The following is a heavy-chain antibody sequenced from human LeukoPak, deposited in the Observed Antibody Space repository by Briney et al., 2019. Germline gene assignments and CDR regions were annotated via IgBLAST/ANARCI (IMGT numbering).Heavy chain of an antibody. CDR3: VRDRGSYRPIDY. Sequence: PGGSLRLSCAASGFTFSSYSMNWVRQAPGKGLEGVSSISSITNYIYYADSVKGRFTISRDNAENSLYLEMNSLRVEDTAIYYCVRDRGSYRPIDYWGQGTLVTVPS. D-gene: IGHD1-26*01. CDR2: ISSITNYI. V-gene: IGHV3-21*01. CDR1: GFTFSSYS. J-gene: IGHJ4*02.